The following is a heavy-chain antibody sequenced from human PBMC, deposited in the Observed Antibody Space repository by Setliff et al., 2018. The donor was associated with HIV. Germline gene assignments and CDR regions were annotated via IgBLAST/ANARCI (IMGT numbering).Heavy chain of an antibody. CDR2: IYYSGGT. J-gene: IGHJ4*02. CDR1: GGSISSSSYY. D-gene: IGHD1-26*01. CDR3: ASGGHRLHDY. Sequence: PSETLSLTCTVSGGSISSSSYYWGWIRQPPGKGLEWIGTIYYSGGTYYKSSLKSRLIIPLDTSKNQFSLNLRSVTAADTAVYFCASGGHRLHDYWGQGTLVTVSS. V-gene: IGHV4-39*07.